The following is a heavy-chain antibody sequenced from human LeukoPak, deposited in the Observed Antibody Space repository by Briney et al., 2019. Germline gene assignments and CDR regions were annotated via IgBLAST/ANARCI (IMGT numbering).Heavy chain of an antibody. V-gene: IGHV3-23*01. CDR1: GFTFSSYA. CDR2: IDAGGGDT. D-gene: IGHD6-19*01. J-gene: IGHJ6*02. CDR3: GRPTKYWLVRGDGVDV. Sequence: GASLRPSCAASGFTFSSYAMTWVRQAPGKGLEWVASIDAGGGDTYHSDSVKGRFTISRDNSMNMLYLQMNSLRADDTAVYYCGRPTKYWLVRGDGVDVWGQGTTVTVSS.